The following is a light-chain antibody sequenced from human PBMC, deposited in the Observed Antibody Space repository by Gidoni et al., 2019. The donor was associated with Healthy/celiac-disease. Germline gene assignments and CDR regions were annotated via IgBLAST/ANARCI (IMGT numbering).Light chain of an antibody. J-gene: IGKJ5*01. Sequence: EIVLTQSPGTLSLSPRERATLSCSASQSVSSSYLAWYQQKPGQAPRLLIYGASSSATGIPDRFSGSGSGTDFTLTISRLEPEDFAVYYCQQYGSSRTFGQGTRLEIK. V-gene: IGKV3-20*01. CDR2: GAS. CDR1: QSVSSSY. CDR3: QQYGSSRT.